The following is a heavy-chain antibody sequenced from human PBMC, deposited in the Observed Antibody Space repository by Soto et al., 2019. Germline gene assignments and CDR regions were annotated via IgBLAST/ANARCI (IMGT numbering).Heavy chain of an antibody. D-gene: IGHD3-16*01. J-gene: IGHJ2*01. CDR1: GFTFINYA. CDR3: ARKVLGSTSRPDWWYFDL. V-gene: IGHV3-23*01. Sequence: EVQLLESGGGLVQPGGSLRLSCVGSGFTFINYAMNWVRQTPGQGLEWVSTISGGGDRAFDADTVKGRFTISRDNSKNTVNLQMNSLRPDDTAVYYCARKVLGSTSRPDWWYFDLWGRGTLVTVSS. CDR2: ISGGGDRA.